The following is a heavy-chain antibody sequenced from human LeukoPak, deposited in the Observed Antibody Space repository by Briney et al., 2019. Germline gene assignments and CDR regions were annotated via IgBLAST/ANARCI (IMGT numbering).Heavy chain of an antibody. J-gene: IGHJ4*02. V-gene: IGHV4-4*02. D-gene: IGHD3-10*01. CDR2: IYHSGST. CDR1: GGSISSSNW. CDR3: AGNYYGSGSYYSEDRY. Sequence: PSGTLSLTCAVPGGSISSSNWWSWVRQPPGQGLAWIGEIYHSGSTNYNPSLKSRLTISVDKSRNQFSLKLSSVTAADTAVYYCAGNYYGSGSYYSEDRYWGQGTLVTVSS.